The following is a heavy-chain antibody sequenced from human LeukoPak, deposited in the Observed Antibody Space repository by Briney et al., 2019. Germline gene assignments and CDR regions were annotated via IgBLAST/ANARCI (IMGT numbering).Heavy chain of an antibody. CDR1: GFTFSSYW. Sequence: QPGGSLRLSCAASGFTFSSYWMHWVRQAPGKGLVWVSRISTDGSSTNSADSVKGRLTISRDIAKNTLYLQMNSLRAENTAVYYCARVKDGTRFDPWGQGTLVTVSS. CDR2: ISTDGSST. CDR3: ARVKDGTRFDP. J-gene: IGHJ5*02. V-gene: IGHV3-74*01. D-gene: IGHD5-24*01.